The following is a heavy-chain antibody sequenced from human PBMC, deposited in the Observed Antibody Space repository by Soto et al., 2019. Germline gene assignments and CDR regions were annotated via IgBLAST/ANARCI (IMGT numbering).Heavy chain of an antibody. Sequence: QVHLVQSGAEVKKPGASVKVSCKGSGYAFTTYGITWVRQAPGQGLEWMGWISAHNGNTNYAQNLQGRVRVTRDTSPSTAYMELRSLRSEDTAVYYCARGRYGDYWGQGALVTVSS. CDR2: ISAHNGNT. V-gene: IGHV1-18*01. CDR3: ARGRYGDY. J-gene: IGHJ4*02. CDR1: GYAFTTYG. D-gene: IGHD1-1*01.